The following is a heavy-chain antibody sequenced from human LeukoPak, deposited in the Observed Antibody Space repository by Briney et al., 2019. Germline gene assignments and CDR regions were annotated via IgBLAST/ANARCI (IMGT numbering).Heavy chain of an antibody. V-gene: IGHV3-64D*09. CDR2: ISATGINT. D-gene: IGHD3-22*01. CDR3: ARALYYYDSSGYPLDY. CDR1: EFTFSSYA. J-gene: IGHJ4*02. Sequence: GGSLRLSCSASEFTFSSYAMNWVRQAPGKGLEYVSGISATGINTYYADSVKGRFTISRDNSKNTLYLQMSSLRADDTAVYYCARALYYYDSSGYPLDYWGQGTLVTVSS.